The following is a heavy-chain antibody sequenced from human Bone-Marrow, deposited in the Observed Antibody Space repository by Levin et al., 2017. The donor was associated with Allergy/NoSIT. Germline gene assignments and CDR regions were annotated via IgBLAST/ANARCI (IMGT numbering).Heavy chain of an antibody. CDR2: ISASGDII. J-gene: IGHJ4*02. CDR3: VKEYDDSSGYYGDY. V-gene: IGHV3-23*01. Sequence: QSGGSLRLSCEASGFTFRSYAFSWVRQAPGKGLEWVSSISASGDIINYSDSVKGRVTISRDNSKNTVDLQMDRLRVEDTAVYHCVKEYDDSSGYYGDYWGQGTLLIVSS. D-gene: IGHD6-19*01. CDR1: GFTFRSYA.